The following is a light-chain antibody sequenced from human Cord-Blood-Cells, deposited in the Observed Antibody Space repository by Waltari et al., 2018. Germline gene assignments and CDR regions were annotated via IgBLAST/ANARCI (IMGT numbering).Light chain of an antibody. CDR1: QSVSRN. Sequence: EIVMTQSPATLSVSPGERATPSCRASQSVSRNLAWYQQKPGQAPRLLIYGASTRATGIPARFSGSGSGTEFTLTISSLQSEDFAVYYCQQYNNWPPGTFGQGTKLEIK. V-gene: IGKV3-15*01. CDR3: QQYNNWPPGT. CDR2: GAS. J-gene: IGKJ2*01.